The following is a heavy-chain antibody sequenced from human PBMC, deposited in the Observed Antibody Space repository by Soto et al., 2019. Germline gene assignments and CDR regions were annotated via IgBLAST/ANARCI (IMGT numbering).Heavy chain of an antibody. CDR3: AKTVVISKNYYYYYGMDV. CDR2: IRNKANSYST. V-gene: IGHV3-72*01. Sequence: GGSLRLSCAASGFTFSDHYIDWVRQAPGKGLEWVGRIRNKANSYSTEYAASVKGRFTISRDDSKNSAYLQMNSLRTEDTAVYYCAKTVVISKNYYYYYGMDVWGQGTTVTVSS. CDR1: GFTFSDHY. J-gene: IGHJ6*02. D-gene: IGHD2-2*01.